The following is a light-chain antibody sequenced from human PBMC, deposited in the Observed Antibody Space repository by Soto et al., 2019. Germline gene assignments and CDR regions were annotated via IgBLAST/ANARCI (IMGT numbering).Light chain of an antibody. Sequence: DIQMTQSPSSLSASVGDRVTITCRASQGISNYLAWYQQKPGKVPKLLIYAASTLQSGVPSRFSGSGSGTDFTLTISSLQPEDVVTYYCQKHGAFAQGTKVEIK. CDR3: QKHGA. CDR2: AAS. CDR1: QGISNY. J-gene: IGKJ1*01. V-gene: IGKV1-27*01.